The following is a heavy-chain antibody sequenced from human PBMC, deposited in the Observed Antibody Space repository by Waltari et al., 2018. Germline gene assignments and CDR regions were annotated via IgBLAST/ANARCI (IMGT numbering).Heavy chain of an antibody. V-gene: IGHV3-7*01. D-gene: IGHD6-19*01. CDR2: VKQDGSEK. CDR1: GFTFSSYW. CDR3: ARDLGSGWPIYSDY. Sequence: EVQLVESGGGLVQPGGSLRLSCAASGFTFSSYWMSWVRQAPGKGLEGGANVKQDGSEKYYVDSVKGRFTISRDNAKNSLYLQMNSLRAEDTAVYYCARDLGSGWPIYSDYWGQGTLVTVSS. J-gene: IGHJ4*02.